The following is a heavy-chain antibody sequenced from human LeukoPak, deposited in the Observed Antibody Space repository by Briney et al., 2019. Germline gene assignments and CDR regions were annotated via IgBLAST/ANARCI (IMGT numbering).Heavy chain of an antibody. CDR1: GYTFTRYG. D-gene: IGHD2-15*01. Sequence: ASVKVSCKASGYTFTRYGISWVRQAPGQGLEWMGWISSYNGNTNYAQKLQGRVTMTTDTSTSTAYMELRSLRSDDTAVYYCARAYCSGGSCYAVDVWGQGTTVTVSS. V-gene: IGHV1-18*01. CDR3: ARAYCSGGSCYAVDV. CDR2: ISSYNGNT. J-gene: IGHJ6*02.